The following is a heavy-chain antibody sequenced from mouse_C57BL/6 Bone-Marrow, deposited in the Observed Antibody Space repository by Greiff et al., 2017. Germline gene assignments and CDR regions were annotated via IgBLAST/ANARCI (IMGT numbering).Heavy chain of an antibody. Sequence: QVQLQQPGAELVMPGASVKLSCKASGYTFTSYWMHWVKQRPGQGLEWIGEIDPSDSYTNYNQKFKGKSTLTVDKSSSTAYMQLSSLTSEDSAVYDCARGGYDPFAYWGQGTLVTVSA. CDR2: IDPSDSYT. CDR1: GYTFTSYW. J-gene: IGHJ3*01. D-gene: IGHD2-2*01. V-gene: IGHV1-69*01. CDR3: ARGGYDPFAY.